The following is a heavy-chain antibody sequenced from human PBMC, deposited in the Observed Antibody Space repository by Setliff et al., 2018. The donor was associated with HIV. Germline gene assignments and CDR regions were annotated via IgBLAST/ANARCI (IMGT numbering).Heavy chain of an antibody. CDR3: SRDGYYYDSSGHLAYYFDY. D-gene: IGHD3-22*01. Sequence: ASVKVSCKASGYTFTSYGMNWVRQAPGQGLEWMGWINTYTGNPTYAQDFTGRFVFSLDNSVSTAYLQISSLKAEDIALYYWSRDGYYYDSSGHLAYYFDYWGQGTLVTVSS. J-gene: IGHJ4*02. V-gene: IGHV7-4-1*02. CDR1: GYTFTSYG. CDR2: INTYTGNP.